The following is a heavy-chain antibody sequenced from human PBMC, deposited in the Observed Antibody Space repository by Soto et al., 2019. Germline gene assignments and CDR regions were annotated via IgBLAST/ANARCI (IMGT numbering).Heavy chain of an antibody. J-gene: IGHJ4*02. V-gene: IGHV4-30-4*01. CDR2: ISYSGST. CDR1: GGSISSGDYY. Sequence: QVQLQESGPGLVKPSQTLSLTCTVSGGSISSGDYYWSWIRQPPGKGLEWIGYISYSGSTYYNPFLKGRLTLSVDTSKNQFSLKLTSVTAADTAVYYCVTLFGAAAPFDYWGQGTLVTVSS. D-gene: IGHD6-13*01. CDR3: VTLFGAAAPFDY.